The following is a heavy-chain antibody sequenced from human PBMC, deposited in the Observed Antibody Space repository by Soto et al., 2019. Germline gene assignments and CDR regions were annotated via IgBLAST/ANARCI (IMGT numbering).Heavy chain of an antibody. CDR1: GGSFSGYY. J-gene: IGHJ4*02. Sequence: QVQLQQWGAGLLKPSETLSLTCAVYGGSFSGYYWSWIRQPPGKGLEWIGEINHSGSTNYNPSLNTRVTISVDTSKNQFSLTLSSVTAADTAVYYCARGPRKRVTYYYDSSGYPLDYWGQGTLVTVSS. CDR2: INHSGST. V-gene: IGHV4-34*01. CDR3: ARGPRKRVTYYYDSSGYPLDY. D-gene: IGHD3-22*01.